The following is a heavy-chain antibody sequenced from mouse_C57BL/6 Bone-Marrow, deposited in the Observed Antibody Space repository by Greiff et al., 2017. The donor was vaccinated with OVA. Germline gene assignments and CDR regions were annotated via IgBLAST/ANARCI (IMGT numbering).Heavy chain of an antibody. V-gene: IGHV1-82*01. CDR2: IYPGDGDT. D-gene: IGHD2-12*01. CDR1: GYAFSSSW. CDR3: ARLRRGAWFAY. J-gene: IGHJ3*01. Sequence: QVQLQQSGPELVKPGASVKISCKASGYAFSSSWMNWVKQRPGKGLEWIGRIYPGDGDTNYNGKFKGKATLTADKSSSTAYMQLSSLTSEDSAVYFCARLRRGAWFAYWGQGTLVTVSA.